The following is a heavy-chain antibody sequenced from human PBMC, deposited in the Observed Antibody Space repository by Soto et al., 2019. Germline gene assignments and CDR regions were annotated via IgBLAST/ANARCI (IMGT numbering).Heavy chain of an antibody. CDR1: GGSISGGGHY. CDR2: MYYTGDT. D-gene: IGHD2-21*01. CDR3: ASSDPYYFFDY. J-gene: IGHJ4*02. V-gene: IGHV4-31*03. Sequence: PSETLSLTCTVSGGSISGGGHYWGWIRQPPGKGLEWIGFMYYTGDTYYNPSLKSRLSISVDTSMNQFSLELTSVTAADTAVYYCASSDPYYFFDYWGLGTLVTVSS.